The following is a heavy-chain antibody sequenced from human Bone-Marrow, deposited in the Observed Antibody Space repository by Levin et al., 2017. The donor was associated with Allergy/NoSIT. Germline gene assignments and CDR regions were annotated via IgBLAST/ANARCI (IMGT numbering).Heavy chain of an antibody. CDR3: ARSLVGATFDF. J-gene: IGHJ4*01. CDR2: INPDSGGI. Sequence: ASVKVSFKSSGYSFTDFYIHWVRQAPGLGLEWMGLINPDSGGIKYSPKFQGRVTMTRDTSIRTTYMELTRLRSDDTAVYYCARSLVGATFDFWGQGTLVTVSS. D-gene: IGHD1-26*01. CDR1: GYSFTDFY. V-gene: IGHV1-2*02.